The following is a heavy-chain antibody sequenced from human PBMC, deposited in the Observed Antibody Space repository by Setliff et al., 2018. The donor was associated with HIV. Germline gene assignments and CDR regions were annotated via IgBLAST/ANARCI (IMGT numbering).Heavy chain of an antibody. CDR3: AREDFPTTEIYGPFDI. Sequence: GGSLRLSCAASGFTFRNYWMHWVRQAPGKGLVWVSRIDGDGSGTSYADSVQGRFTISRDISRNTVDLQMNSLRAEDTAVYYCAREDFPTTEIYGPFDIWGQGTMVTVSS. CDR1: GFTFRNYW. J-gene: IGHJ3*02. V-gene: IGHV3-74*01. D-gene: IGHD3-10*01. CDR2: IDGDGSGT.